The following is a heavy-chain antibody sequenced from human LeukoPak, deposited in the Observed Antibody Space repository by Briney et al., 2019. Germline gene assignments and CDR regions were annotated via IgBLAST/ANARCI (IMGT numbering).Heavy chain of an antibody. CDR2: ISSSSSYI. D-gene: IGHD3-16*01. Sequence: PGGTLRLSCAASGFTFSSYSMNWVRQAPGKGLEWVSSISSSSSYIYYADSVKGRFTISRDNAKNSLYLQMNSLRAEDTAVYYCARGGGLMRRPWGEGTLVTVSS. J-gene: IGHJ5*02. CDR1: GFTFSSYS. V-gene: IGHV3-21*01. CDR3: ARGGGLMRRP.